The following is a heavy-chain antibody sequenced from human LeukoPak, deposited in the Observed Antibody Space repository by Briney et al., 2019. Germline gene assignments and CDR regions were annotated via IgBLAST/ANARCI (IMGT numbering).Heavy chain of an antibody. CDR2: ISSSSSYI. CDR3: ARDGGYDSVVSPYSFDY. V-gene: IGHV3-21*01. D-gene: IGHD5-12*01. Sequence: GGSLRLSCAASGFTFSSYSMNWVRQAPGKGLEWVSSISSSSSYIYYADSVKGRFTISRDNAKNSLYLQMNSLRAEDTAVYDCARDGGYDSVVSPYSFDYWGRGTLVTVS. J-gene: IGHJ4*02. CDR1: GFTFSSYS.